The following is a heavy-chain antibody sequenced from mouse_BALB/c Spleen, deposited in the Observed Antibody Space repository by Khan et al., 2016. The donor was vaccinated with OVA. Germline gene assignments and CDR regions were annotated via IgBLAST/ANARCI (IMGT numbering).Heavy chain of an antibody. CDR3: TRDRNYYGSSFYFDY. CDR1: GFTFSSYS. J-gene: IGHJ2*01. D-gene: IGHD1-1*01. Sequence: EVQLVESGGGLVKPGGSLRLSCEASGFTFSSYSMSWVRQTPEKRLEWVATITSGCSYTYYPDSVQGRFTISRDNAKNTLYLQMSSLKSEDTAIYYCTRDRNYYGSSFYFDYWGQGTTLTVSS. V-gene: IGHV5-6-4*01. CDR2: ITSGCSYT.